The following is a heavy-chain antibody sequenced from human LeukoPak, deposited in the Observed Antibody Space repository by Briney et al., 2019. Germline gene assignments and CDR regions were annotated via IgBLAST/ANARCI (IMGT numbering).Heavy chain of an antibody. V-gene: IGHV3-23*01. J-gene: IGHJ4*02. CDR2: ISPTGEGT. CDR3: ARDAGGAWPFDY. Sequence: PGGSLRLSCSASGFPFSSYAMHWVRQAPGRGLEWVSTISPTGEGTHYADSVKGRFTISRDNSKNTLSLEMNSLRADDTATYYCARDAGGAWPFDYWGQGTRVIVSS. D-gene: IGHD4-17*01. CDR1: GFPFSSYA.